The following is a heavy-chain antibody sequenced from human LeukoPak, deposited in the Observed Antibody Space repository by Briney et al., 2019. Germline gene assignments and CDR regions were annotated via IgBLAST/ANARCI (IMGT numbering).Heavy chain of an antibody. J-gene: IGHJ4*02. CDR2: INPNSGGT. V-gene: IGHV1-2*02. D-gene: IGHD3-22*01. CDR1: GYTFTGYY. CDR3: ARAPPYYYDSSGFPDY. Sequence: ASVKVSCKASGYTFTGYYMHWVRQAPGQGLEWMGWINPNSGGTNYAQKLQGRVTMTTDTSTSTAYMELRSLRSDDTAVYYCARAPPYYYDSSGFPDYWGQGTLVTVSS.